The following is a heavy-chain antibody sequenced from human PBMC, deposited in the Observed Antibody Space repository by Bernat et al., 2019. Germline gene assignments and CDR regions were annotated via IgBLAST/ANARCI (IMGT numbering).Heavy chain of an antibody. CDR1: GFTFSDYY. J-gene: IGHJ4*02. Sequence: VQLVESGGGLVKPGGSLRLSCAASGFTFSDYYMSWIRQAPGKGLEWVSVIYSGGSTYYADSVKGRFTISRHNSKNTLYLQMNSLRAEDTAVYYCASRGYSYGLDYWGQGTLVTVSS. CDR3: ASRGYSYGLDY. D-gene: IGHD5-18*01. CDR2: IYSGGST. V-gene: IGHV3-53*04.